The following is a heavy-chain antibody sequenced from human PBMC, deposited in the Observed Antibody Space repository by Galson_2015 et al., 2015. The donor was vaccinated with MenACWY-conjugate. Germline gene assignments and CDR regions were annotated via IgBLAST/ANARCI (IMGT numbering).Heavy chain of an antibody. D-gene: IGHD6-25*01. J-gene: IGHJ5*02. V-gene: IGHV4-59*02. CDR3: AKGGGIAASGHNWFDP. Sequence: LSLTCTVSSGSVSNSYWSWIRQPPGKGLEWIASIYYSGTTNYNPSLKSQVTISVDTSKNQFSLKLTSVTAADTAMYYCAKGGGIAASGHNWFDPWGQGTLVIASS. CDR1: SGSVSNSY. CDR2: IYYSGTT.